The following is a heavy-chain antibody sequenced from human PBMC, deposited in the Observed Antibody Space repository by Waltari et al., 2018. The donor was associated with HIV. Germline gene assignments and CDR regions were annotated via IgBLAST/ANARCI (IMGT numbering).Heavy chain of an antibody. D-gene: IGHD2-15*01. CDR2: IYSGGST. CDR3: AREGYCSGGSCYALYYYGMDV. V-gene: IGHV3-53*01. J-gene: IGHJ6*02. CDR1: GFTVSSNY. Sequence: EVQLVESGGGLIQPGGSLRLSCAASGFTVSSNYMSWVRQAPGKGLEWVSVIYSGGSTYYADSVKGRFTISRDNSKNTLYLQMNSLRAEDTAVYYCAREGYCSGGSCYALYYYGMDVWGQGTTVTVSS.